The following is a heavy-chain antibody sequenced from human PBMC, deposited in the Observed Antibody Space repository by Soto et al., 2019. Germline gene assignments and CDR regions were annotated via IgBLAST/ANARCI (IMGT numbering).Heavy chain of an antibody. CDR2: INSHGSST. J-gene: IGHJ4*02. CDR3: ARVETCSSTSCYSVFDY. D-gene: IGHD2-2*01. V-gene: IGHV3-74*01. Sequence: EVQLVKSGGALVQPGGSLRLSCAASGFTFSNYWMHWVRLAPGKALVWVSRINSHGSSTNYADSAKSRFTIPRDNTKNTLYLQMNSLRAEDTVVYYCARVETCSSTSCYSVFDYWGQGTLVTVSS. CDR1: GFTFSNYW.